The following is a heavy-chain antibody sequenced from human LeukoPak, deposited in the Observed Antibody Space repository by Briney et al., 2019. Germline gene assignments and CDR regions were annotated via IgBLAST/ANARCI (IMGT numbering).Heavy chain of an antibody. D-gene: IGHD2-2*02. CDR2: IYYSGST. CDR1: GGSISSNSYY. J-gene: IGHJ6*03. V-gene: IGHV4-39*07. Sequence: SSETLSLTCTVSGGSISSNSYYWGWIRQPPGKGLEWIGSIYYSGSTYYNPSLKSRVTISVDTSKNQFSLKLSSVTAADTAVYYCARGNLHIAALPYYYSYYMDVWGKGTTVTVSS. CDR3: ARGNLHIAALPYYYSYYMDV.